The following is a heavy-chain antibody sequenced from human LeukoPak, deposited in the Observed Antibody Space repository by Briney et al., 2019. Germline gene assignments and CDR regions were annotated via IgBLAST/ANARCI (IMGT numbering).Heavy chain of an antibody. J-gene: IGHJ4*02. CDR1: GGSVTSTNW. V-gene: IGHV3-15*01. CDR3: NADSLVANY. CDR2: IKSKTDGETT. D-gene: IGHD2-8*02. Sequence: GTLSLTCDVSGGSVTSTNWWSWVRQSPGKGLEWVGRIKSKTDGETTDYATLVKGRFTISRDDSKNTLYLQMNSLKIEDTAVYYCNADSLVANYWGQGTLVTVSS.